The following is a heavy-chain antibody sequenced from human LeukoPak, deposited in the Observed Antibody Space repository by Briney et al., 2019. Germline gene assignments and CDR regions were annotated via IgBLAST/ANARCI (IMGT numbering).Heavy chain of an antibody. J-gene: IGHJ4*02. Sequence: PSETLSLTCTVSGGSISSYYWSWIQQPAGKGLEWIGRIYTSGSTNYNPSLKSRVTMSVDTSKNQFSLKLSSVTAADTAVYYCASTTVRGYSYGLDYWGQGTLVTVSS. CDR2: IYTSGST. CDR1: GGSISSYY. D-gene: IGHD5-18*01. V-gene: IGHV4-4*07. CDR3: ASTTVRGYSYGLDY.